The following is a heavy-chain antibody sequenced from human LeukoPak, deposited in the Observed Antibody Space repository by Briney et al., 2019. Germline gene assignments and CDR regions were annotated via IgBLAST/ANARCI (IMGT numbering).Heavy chain of an antibody. Sequence: ASVKVSFKLSGDTLTELSMHWVRQSPGKGLEWVGGFVPEDGETIYAQKFQGRVTMTEDTSTDTAYMELSSLRSDDTAVYFCATLPRGHLFDSWGQGTLVTVSS. D-gene: IGHD3-10*01. V-gene: IGHV1-24*01. CDR3: ATLPRGHLFDS. J-gene: IGHJ4*02. CDR2: FVPEDGET. CDR1: GDTLTELS.